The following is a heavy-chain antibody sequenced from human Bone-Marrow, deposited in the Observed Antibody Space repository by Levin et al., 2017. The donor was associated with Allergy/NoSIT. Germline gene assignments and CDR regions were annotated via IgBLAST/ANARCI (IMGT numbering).Heavy chain of an antibody. J-gene: IGHJ6*02. Sequence: PGGSLRLSCAASGFTFSSNDMHWVRQGPGKGLEWVAVISHDGSNKYYADSVKGRFTISRDNSKNTLYLQMNSLRAVDTAIYYCAKELKEGPAHYYYKAIDVWGQGTTVTVSS. CDR2: ISHDGSNK. V-gene: IGHV3-30*18. CDR1: GFTFSSND. CDR3: AKELKEGPAHYYYKAIDV.